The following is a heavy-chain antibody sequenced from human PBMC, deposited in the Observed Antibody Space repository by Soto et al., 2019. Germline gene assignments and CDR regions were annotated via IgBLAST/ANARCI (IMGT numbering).Heavy chain of an antibody. CDR3: AKEKGTGRAPNGAYDV. CDR2: IKSKTDGGTT. D-gene: IGHD2-8*02. J-gene: IGHJ3*01. Sequence: EVQLVESGGGLVKPGGSLRLSCAASGFTFSNAWMSWVRQAPGKGLEWVGRIKSKTDGGTTDYAAPVKGRFTISRDDSKNTLYLQMNSLRDEDTAVYYCAKEKGTGRAPNGAYDVWGRGTRVTVSS. V-gene: IGHV3-15*01. CDR1: GFTFSNAW.